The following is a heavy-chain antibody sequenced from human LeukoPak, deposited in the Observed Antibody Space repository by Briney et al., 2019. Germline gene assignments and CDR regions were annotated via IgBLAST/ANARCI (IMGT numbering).Heavy chain of an antibody. CDR1: GFTFSSYE. Sequence: GGSLRLSCAASGFTFSSYEMNWVRQAQGKGLEWVSYISSSGSTIYYADSVEGRFTISRDNAKNSLYLQMNSLRAEDTAVYYCASDYYGSGSYYGDFDYWGQGTLVTVSS. J-gene: IGHJ4*02. V-gene: IGHV3-48*03. CDR2: ISSSGSTI. CDR3: ASDYYGSGSYYGDFDY. D-gene: IGHD3-10*01.